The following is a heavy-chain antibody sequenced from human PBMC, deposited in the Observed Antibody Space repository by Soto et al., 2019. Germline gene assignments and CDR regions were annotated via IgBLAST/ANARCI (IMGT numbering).Heavy chain of an antibody. Sequence: QVQLVQSGAEVKKPGSSVKVSCKASGGTFSSYTISWVRQAPGQGLEWMGRIIPILGIANYAQKFQGRVTITADKSTSTAYMELSSLRSEDTAVYYCARSDCRVVAAIDYWGQGTLVTVSS. CDR1: GGTFSSYT. J-gene: IGHJ4*02. CDR2: IIPILGIA. V-gene: IGHV1-69*02. CDR3: ARSDCRVVAAIDY. D-gene: IGHD2-15*01.